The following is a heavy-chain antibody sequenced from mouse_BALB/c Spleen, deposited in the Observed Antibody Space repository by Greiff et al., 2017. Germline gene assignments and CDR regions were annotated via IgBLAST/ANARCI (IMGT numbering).Heavy chain of an antibody. CDR2: INPSSGYT. J-gene: IGHJ4*01. Sequence: QVQLQQSGAELARPGASVKMSCKASGYTFTSYTMHWVKQRPGQGLEWIGYINPSSGYTNYNQKFKDKATLTADKSSSTAYMQLSSLTSEDSAVYYCERPLYGVYAMDYWGQGTSVTVSS. D-gene: IGHD1-1*02. CDR3: ERPLYGVYAMDY. V-gene: IGHV1-4*01. CDR1: GYTFTSYT.